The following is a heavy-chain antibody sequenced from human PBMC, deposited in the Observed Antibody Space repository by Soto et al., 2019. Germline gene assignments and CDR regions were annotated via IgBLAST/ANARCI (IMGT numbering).Heavy chain of an antibody. CDR1: GFIFKHHA. CDR2: IWYDGSHT. Sequence: QVQLVESGEGVVQPGRSLRLSCAASGFIFKHHAMHWVRQAAGKGLEWVAQIWYDGSHTYYTDSVKGRFTISRDNLKDMVDLQMDSLRAEDTAVYYCARDGQQLAPYAMDVWGQGTTVTVSS. CDR3: ARDGQQLAPYAMDV. J-gene: IGHJ6*02. V-gene: IGHV3-33*01. D-gene: IGHD1-1*01.